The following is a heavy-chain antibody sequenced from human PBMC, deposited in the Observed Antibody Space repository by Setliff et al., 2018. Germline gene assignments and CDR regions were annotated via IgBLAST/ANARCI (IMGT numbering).Heavy chain of an antibody. Sequence: GGSLRLSCAASGFTFSNAWMSWVRQAPGKGLEWVGRIKSKTDGGTTDYAAPVKCRFTISRDDSKNTLYLQMNSLRPEDTAVYYCARTCSGSGCYAGLESWGQGTPVTVSS. V-gene: IGHV3-15*01. CDR2: IKSKTDGGTT. CDR3: ARTCSGSGCYAGLES. D-gene: IGHD2-15*01. CDR1: GFTFSNAW. J-gene: IGHJ4*02.